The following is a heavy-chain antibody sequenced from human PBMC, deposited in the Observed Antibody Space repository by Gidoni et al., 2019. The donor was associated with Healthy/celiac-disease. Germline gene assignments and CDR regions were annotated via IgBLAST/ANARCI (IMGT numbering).Heavy chain of an antibody. Sequence: QVQLVQSGAEVKKPGASVKVPCKVSGSTLTELSMHWVRQAPGKGLEWMGGFDPEDGETIYAQKFQGRVTMTEDTSTVTAYMELSSLRSEDTAVYYCATAHDYGDYWNYWGQGTLVTVSS. J-gene: IGHJ4*02. CDR3: ATAHDYGDYWNY. V-gene: IGHV1-24*01. D-gene: IGHD4-17*01. CDR2: FDPEDGET. CDR1: GSTLTELS.